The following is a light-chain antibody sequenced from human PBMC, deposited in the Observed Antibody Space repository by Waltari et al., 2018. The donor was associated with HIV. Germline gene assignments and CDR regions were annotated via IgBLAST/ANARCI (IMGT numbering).Light chain of an antibody. V-gene: IGKV4-1*01. CDR1: ESVLKSSSYRHN. J-gene: IGKJ2*01. Sequence: DIVMTQSPDSLVVSLGERATLHCKTRESVLKSSSYRHNLDWYPPKSGQRPTLPIDWDSIRESGVPDRFSASGSGTDFTLTITNLQAEDVAVYYCQQYSGIPYTFGQGTKLEIK. CDR3: QQYSGIPYT. CDR2: WDS.